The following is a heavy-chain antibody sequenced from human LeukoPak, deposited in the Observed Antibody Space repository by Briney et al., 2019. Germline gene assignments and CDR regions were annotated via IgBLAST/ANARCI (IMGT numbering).Heavy chain of an antibody. CDR3: ARDYQGRGYSGYGLKDY. CDR1: EFTFSSYW. D-gene: IGHD5-12*01. Sequence: GGSLRLSCAASEFTFSSYWMHWVRQAPGKGLVWVSRTNSDESRTSYADSVKGRFTISRDNAKNTLYLQMNSLRAEDTAVYYCARDYQGRGYSGYGLKDYWGQGTLVTVSS. CDR2: TNSDESRT. J-gene: IGHJ4*02. V-gene: IGHV3-74*01.